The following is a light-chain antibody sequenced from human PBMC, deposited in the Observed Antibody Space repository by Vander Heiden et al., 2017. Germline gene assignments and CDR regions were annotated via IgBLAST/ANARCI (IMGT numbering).Light chain of an antibody. CDR1: QSISSY. V-gene: IGKV1-39*01. J-gene: IGKJ4*01. CDR3: QQSYSTPLT. CDR2: AAS. Sequence: DSQMTQSPSSLSASVGDRVTTTCRASQSISSYLYWYHQKPGEAPKLLIYAASSLQSGVPSRFSGSGSGTDFTLTISILQPEDFATYYCQQSYSTPLTFGGGTKVEIK.